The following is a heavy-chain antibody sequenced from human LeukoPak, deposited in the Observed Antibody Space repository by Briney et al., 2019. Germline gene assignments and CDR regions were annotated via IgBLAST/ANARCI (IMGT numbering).Heavy chain of an antibody. J-gene: IGHJ3*02. CDR2: IYSGGST. Sequence: GGSLRLSCVASGFTVSSYYVSWVRQAPGKGLEWVSVIYSGGSTYYADSVKGRFTISRDNSKNTLYLQMNSLRAEDTAVYYCARDGSYYAFDIWGQGTMVTVSS. D-gene: IGHD1-26*01. CDR1: GFTVSSYY. V-gene: IGHV3-53*01. CDR3: ARDGSYYAFDI.